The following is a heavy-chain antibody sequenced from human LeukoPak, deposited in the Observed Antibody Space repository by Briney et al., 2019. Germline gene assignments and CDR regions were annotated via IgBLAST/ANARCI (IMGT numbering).Heavy chain of an antibody. CDR1: GGSFSGYY. CDR2: INHSGST. Sequence: PSETLSLTCAVYGGSFSGYYWSWIRQPPGKGLEWIGEINHSGSTNYNPSLKSRVTISVDTSKNQFSLKLSSVTAADTAVYYCASDPREGYNHGAFEYWGQGTLVTVSS. V-gene: IGHV4-34*01. D-gene: IGHD5-24*01. CDR3: ASDPREGYNHGAFEY. J-gene: IGHJ4*02.